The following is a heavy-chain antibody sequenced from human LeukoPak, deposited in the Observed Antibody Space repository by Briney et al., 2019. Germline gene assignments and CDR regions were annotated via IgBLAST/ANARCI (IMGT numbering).Heavy chain of an antibody. CDR3: ARERSGLFDY. Sequence: SQTLSLTCTVSSGSISSGSYSWSWIRQPPGRGLEWIGYVYHSGGTYYNPSLKTPVTISIDRSKNQFSLKMNFVTAADTAVYYCARERSGLFDYWGQGTLVTVSS. CDR2: VYHSGGT. J-gene: IGHJ4*02. D-gene: IGHD3-16*01. V-gene: IGHV4-30-2*01. CDR1: SGSISSGSYS.